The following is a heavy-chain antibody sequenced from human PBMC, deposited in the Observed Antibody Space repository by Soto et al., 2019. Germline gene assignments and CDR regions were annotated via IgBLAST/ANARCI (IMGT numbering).Heavy chain of an antibody. D-gene: IGHD3-22*01. V-gene: IGHV1-58*01. CDR2: IVVGIGNT. J-gene: IGHJ5*02. CDR1: GFTFTSSA. CDR3: ARDRDYYDSSMFDP. Sequence: SVKVSCKASGFTFTSSAVHWVRQARGQGLEWMGWIVVGIGNTNYAQKFQERVTITRDMSTSTAYMELSSLRSEDTAVYYCARDRDYYDSSMFDPWGQGTLVTVSS.